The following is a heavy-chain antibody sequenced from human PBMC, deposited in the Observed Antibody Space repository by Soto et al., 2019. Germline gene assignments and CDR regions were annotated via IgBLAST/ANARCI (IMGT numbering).Heavy chain of an antibody. CDR3: ARSIRFYHIDY. D-gene: IGHD3-3*01. Sequence: SETLSLTCTVSGGSISSYYWSWIRQPPGKGLEWIGYIYYSGSTNYNPSLKSRVTISVDTSKNQFSLKLSSVTAADTAVYYCARSIRFYHIDYWGQGILVTVSS. J-gene: IGHJ4*02. CDR1: GGSISSYY. V-gene: IGHV4-59*01. CDR2: IYYSGST.